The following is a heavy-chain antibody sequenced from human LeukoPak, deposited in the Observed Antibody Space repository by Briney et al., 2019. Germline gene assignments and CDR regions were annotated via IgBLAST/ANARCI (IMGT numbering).Heavy chain of an antibody. CDR1: GGSISSYY. J-gene: IGHJ5*02. Sequence: PSETLSLTCTVSGGSISSYYWSWLRQPAGKGLEWIGRIYTSGSTNYNPSLKSRVTISVDKSKNQFSLKLSSVTAADTAVYYCARDLPPDNWFDPWGQGTLVTVSS. V-gene: IGHV4-4*07. CDR2: IYTSGST. CDR3: ARDLPPDNWFDP.